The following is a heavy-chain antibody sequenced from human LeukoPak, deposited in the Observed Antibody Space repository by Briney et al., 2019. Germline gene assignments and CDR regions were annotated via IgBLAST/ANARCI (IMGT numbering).Heavy chain of an antibody. CDR3: AKNVRGYSGFVRRTYYYYMDV. Sequence: ASVKVSCKASGYTFTGYYMHWVRQAPGRGLEWMGWINPNSGGTNYAQKFQGRVTMTRDTSISTAYMELSRLRSDDTAVYYCAKNVRGYSGFVRRTYYYYMDVWGKGTTVTVSS. CDR1: GYTFTGYY. V-gene: IGHV1-2*02. J-gene: IGHJ6*03. CDR2: INPNSGGT. D-gene: IGHD5-12*01.